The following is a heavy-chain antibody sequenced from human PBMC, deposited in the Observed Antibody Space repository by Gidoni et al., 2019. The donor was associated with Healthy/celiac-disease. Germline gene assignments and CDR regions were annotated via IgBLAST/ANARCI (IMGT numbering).Heavy chain of an antibody. D-gene: IGHD2-15*01. V-gene: IGHV3-23*01. J-gene: IGHJ3*02. CDR3: AKGVVLLDAFDI. CDR2: ISGSGGST. Sequence: EVQLLESGGGLVQPGGSLRLSCAASGFPFSSYAMSWVRQAPGKGLEWVAAISGSGGSTYYADSVKGRFTISRDNSKNTLYLQMNSLRAEDTAVYYCAKGVVLLDAFDIWGQGTMVTVSS. CDR1: GFPFSSYA.